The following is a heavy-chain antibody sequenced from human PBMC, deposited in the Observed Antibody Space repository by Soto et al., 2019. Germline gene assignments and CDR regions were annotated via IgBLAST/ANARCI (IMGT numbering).Heavy chain of an antibody. CDR3: ARDPRLSVLRYFDWSSYGMDV. CDR1: GFTLSSYW. Sequence: EVQLVESGGGLVQPGGSLRLSCAASGFTLSSYWMHWVRQAPGKGLVWVSRINSDGSSTSYADSVKGRFTISRDNAKNTLYLQMNSLRAEDTAVYYCARDPRLSVLRYFDWSSYGMDVWGQGTTVTVSS. V-gene: IGHV3-74*01. D-gene: IGHD3-9*01. CDR2: INSDGSST. J-gene: IGHJ6*02.